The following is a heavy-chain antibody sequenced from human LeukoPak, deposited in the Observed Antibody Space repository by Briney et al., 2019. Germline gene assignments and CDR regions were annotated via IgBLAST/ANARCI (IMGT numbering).Heavy chain of an antibody. V-gene: IGHV3-30*04. CDR1: GFTFSSYA. J-gene: IGHJ4*02. CDR3: ARDTAVRGFDY. D-gene: IGHD3-10*01. CDR2: IPYDGSNK. Sequence: PGRSLRLSCAASGFTFSSYAMHRVRQAPGKGLEWVAVIPYDGSNKYYADSVKGRFTISRDNSKNTLYLQMNSLRAEDTAVYYCARDTAVRGFDYWGQGTLVTVSS.